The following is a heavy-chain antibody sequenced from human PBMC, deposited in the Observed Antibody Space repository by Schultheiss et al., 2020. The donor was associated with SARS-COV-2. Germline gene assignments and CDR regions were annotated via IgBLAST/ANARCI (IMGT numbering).Heavy chain of an antibody. CDR2: IYHSGST. CDR1: GGSISSYY. CDR3: ARERRGYSYGQGGYYYGMDV. V-gene: IGHV4-59*12. J-gene: IGHJ6*02. D-gene: IGHD5-18*01. Sequence: SETLSLTCTVSGGSISSYYWSWIRQPPGKGLEWIGSIYHSGSTNYNPSLKSRVTMSVDTSKNQFSLKLRSVTAADTAVYYCARERRGYSYGQGGYYYGMDVWGQGTTVTVSS.